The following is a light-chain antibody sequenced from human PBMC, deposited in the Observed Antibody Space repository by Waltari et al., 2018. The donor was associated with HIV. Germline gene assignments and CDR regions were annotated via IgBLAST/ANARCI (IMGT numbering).Light chain of an antibody. Sequence: EIVLTQSPGTLSLSPGERVTLSCRASQSVSRSYLAWYQQKPGQAPRLLIYDASSRATGIPDRFSGSGSGTDFTLTISRLEPEDFAVYYCHQYDSSSWTFGQGTKVEIK. J-gene: IGKJ1*01. CDR2: DAS. CDR3: HQYDSSSWT. V-gene: IGKV3-20*01. CDR1: QSVSRSY.